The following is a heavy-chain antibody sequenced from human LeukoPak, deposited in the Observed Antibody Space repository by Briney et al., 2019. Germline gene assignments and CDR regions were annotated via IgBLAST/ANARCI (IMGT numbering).Heavy chain of an antibody. J-gene: IGHJ4*02. CDR3: ARDDSGSYYFDY. Sequence: SVKVYCKASGGTFSSYAISWVRQAPGQGLEWMGGIIPIFGTANYAQKFQGRVTITADESTSTAYMELSSLRSEDTAVYYCARDDSGSYYFDYWGQGTLVTVSS. V-gene: IGHV1-69*13. CDR2: IIPIFGTA. D-gene: IGHD1-26*01. CDR1: GGTFSSYA.